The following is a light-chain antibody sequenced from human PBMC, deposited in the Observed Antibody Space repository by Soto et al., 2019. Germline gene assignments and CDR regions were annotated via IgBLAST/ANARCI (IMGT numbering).Light chain of an antibody. CDR3: QQYGDWPLT. Sequence: EIVLTQSPATLSVSPGERATLSCRASQSVGNNFAWYQQKPGQAPRLLIFATSTRATGVPARFSGSGSGTEFTLTISSLQSEDFAVYYCQQYGDWPLTFGGRAKVEIE. V-gene: IGKV3-15*01. J-gene: IGKJ4*01. CDR1: QSVGNN. CDR2: ATS.